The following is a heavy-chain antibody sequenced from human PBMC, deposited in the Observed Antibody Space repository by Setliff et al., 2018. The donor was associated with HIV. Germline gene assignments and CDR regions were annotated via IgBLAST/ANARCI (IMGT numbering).Heavy chain of an antibody. CDR3: AKTLPTLYPPHDYYFAMDV. V-gene: IGHV3-23*01. CDR2: ISGGGDST. Sequence: LSLTCAVYGGSFSAYYWSWVRQAPGKGLEWVSVISGGGDSTFYADSLKGRFTISRDNSKNTLYLQMNSLRAEDTAVYYCAKTLPTLYPPHDYYFAMDVWGQGTTVTVSS. D-gene: IGHD2-15*01. J-gene: IGHJ6*02. CDR1: GGSFSAYY.